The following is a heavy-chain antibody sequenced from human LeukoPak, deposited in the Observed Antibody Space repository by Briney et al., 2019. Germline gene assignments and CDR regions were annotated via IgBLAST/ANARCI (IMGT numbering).Heavy chain of an antibody. CDR2: ISSSGSTI. V-gene: IGHV3-48*03. CDR1: GFTFSSYE. J-gene: IGHJ6*02. CDR3: ARDNPTTVTPYYYYGMDV. Sequence: GGSLRLSCAASGFTFSSYEMNCVRQAPGKGLEWVSYISSSGSTIYYADSVKGRFTISRDNAKNSLYLQMNSLRAEDTAVYYCARDNPTTVTPYYYYGMDVWGQGTTVTVSS. D-gene: IGHD4-17*01.